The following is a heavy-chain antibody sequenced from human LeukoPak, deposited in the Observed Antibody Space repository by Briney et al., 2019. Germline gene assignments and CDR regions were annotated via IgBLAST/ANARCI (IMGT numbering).Heavy chain of an antibody. J-gene: IGHJ5*02. CDR2: IYSGGST. Sequence: GGSLRLSCAASGFTVSSNYMSWVRQAPGKGLEWVSVIYSGGSTYYADSVKGRFTISKDNSKNTLHLQMNSLRAEDTAVYYCARIYGSGSYYTSCGQGTLVTVSS. CDR3: ARIYGSGSYYTS. CDR1: GFTVSSNY. D-gene: IGHD3-10*01. V-gene: IGHV3-66*01.